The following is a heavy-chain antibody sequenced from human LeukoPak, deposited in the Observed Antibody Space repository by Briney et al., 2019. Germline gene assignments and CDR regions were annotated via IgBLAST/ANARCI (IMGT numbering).Heavy chain of an antibody. Sequence: GGSLRLFCAASGFTFSSYAMHWVRQAPGKGLEWVAVISYDGSNKYYADAVKGRFTISRDNSKNTLYLQMNSLRTEDTAVYYCAREGIAAAAEYFQHWGQGTLVTVSS. D-gene: IGHD6-13*01. CDR1: GFTFSSYA. CDR3: AREGIAAAAEYFQH. J-gene: IGHJ1*01. V-gene: IGHV3-30-3*01. CDR2: ISYDGSNK.